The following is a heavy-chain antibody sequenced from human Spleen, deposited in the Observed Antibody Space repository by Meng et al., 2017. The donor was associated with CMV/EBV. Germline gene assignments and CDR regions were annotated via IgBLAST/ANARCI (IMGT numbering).Heavy chain of an antibody. V-gene: IGHV3-9*01. J-gene: IGHJ6*02. CDR3: ARDSALYYYYGMDV. CDR2: MSGNTGFI. CDR1: GFTFEDFA. Sequence: GGSLRLSCAASGFTFEDFAMHWVRQTPGEGLEWLSGMSGNTGFIGYADSVKGRFTISRDNAKNTLYLQMNSLRAEDTAVYYCARDSALYYYYGMDVWGQGTTVTVSS.